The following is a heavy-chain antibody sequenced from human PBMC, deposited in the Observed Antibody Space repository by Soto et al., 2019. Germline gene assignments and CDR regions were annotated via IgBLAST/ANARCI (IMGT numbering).Heavy chain of an antibody. V-gene: IGHV1-46*01. D-gene: IGHD2-21*02. CDR1: GDTFTDYY. Sequence: ASVKVSCRASGDTFTDYYIHWVRQAPGQGLEWMGTVNPSGGHTTYAQHFLGRVTMTRDTSTSTLYMELTSLTSDDTAIYYCARGGHVVVVTAALDYWGQGTLVTVSS. CDR2: VNPSGGHT. J-gene: IGHJ4*02. CDR3: ARGGHVVVVTAALDY.